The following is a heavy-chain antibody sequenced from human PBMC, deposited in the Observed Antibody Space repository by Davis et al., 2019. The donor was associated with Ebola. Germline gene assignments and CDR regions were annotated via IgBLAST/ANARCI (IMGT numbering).Heavy chain of an antibody. D-gene: IGHD2-21*01. J-gene: IGHJ5*02. CDR2: IIPIFGTA. CDR1: GGTFSSYA. CDR3: ARVAPYCGGDCPLWFDP. V-gene: IGHV1-69*13. Sequence: SVKVSCKASGGTFSSYAISWVRQAPGQGLEWMGGIIPIFGTANYAQKFQGRVTITADESTSTAYMELSSLRSEDTAVYYCARVAPYCGGDCPLWFDPWGQGTLVTVSS.